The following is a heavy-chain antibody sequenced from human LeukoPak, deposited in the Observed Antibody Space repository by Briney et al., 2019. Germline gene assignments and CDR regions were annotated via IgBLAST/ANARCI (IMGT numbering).Heavy chain of an antibody. Sequence: GASVTVSSKASGYTFTSYGISWVRQAPGQGLEWMGWISAYNGNTNYAQKLQGRVTMTTDTSTSTAYMELRSLRSDDTAVYYCARELRIAAAGTGGYYFDYWGQGTLVTVSS. CDR3: ARELRIAAAGTGGYYFDY. J-gene: IGHJ4*02. D-gene: IGHD6-13*01. CDR1: GYTFTSYG. V-gene: IGHV1-18*01. CDR2: ISAYNGNT.